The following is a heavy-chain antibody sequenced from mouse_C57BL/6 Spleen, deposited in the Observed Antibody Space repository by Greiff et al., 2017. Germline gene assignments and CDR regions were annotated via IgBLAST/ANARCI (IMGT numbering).Heavy chain of an antibody. CDR2: IDPETGGT. CDR1: GYTFTDYE. J-gene: IGHJ3*01. V-gene: IGHV1-15*01. CDR3: TRPYDYDGAWFAY. Sequence: QVQLQQSGAELVRPGASVTLSCKASGYTFTDYEMHWVKQTPVHGLEWIGAIDPETGGTAYNQKFKGKAILTAAKSSSTAYMELRSLTSEDSAVYYCTRPYDYDGAWFAYWGQGTLVTVSA. D-gene: IGHD2-4*01.